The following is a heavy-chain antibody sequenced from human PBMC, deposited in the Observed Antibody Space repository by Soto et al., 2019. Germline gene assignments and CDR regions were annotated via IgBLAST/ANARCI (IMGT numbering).Heavy chain of an antibody. D-gene: IGHD6-13*01. CDR1: GGSISSGGYY. CDR2: IYYSGST. Sequence: QVQLQESGPGLVKPSQTLSLTCTVSGGSISSGGYYWSWIRQHPGKGLEWIGYIYYSGSTYYNPSLRSRVTISVDTSKNQSSLKLSSVTAADTAVYYCARGIAAAGTNWFDPWGQGTLVTVSS. CDR3: ARGIAAAGTNWFDP. J-gene: IGHJ5*02. V-gene: IGHV4-31*03.